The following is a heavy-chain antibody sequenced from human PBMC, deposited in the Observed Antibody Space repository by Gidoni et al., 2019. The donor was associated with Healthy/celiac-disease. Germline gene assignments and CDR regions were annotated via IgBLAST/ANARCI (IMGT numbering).Heavy chain of an antibody. Sequence: EVQLVESGGGLVQPGGSLRLSCSASGFTFSSYAMHWVRQAPGKGLEYVSAISSNGGSTYYADSVKGRFTISRDNSKNTLYLQMSSLRAEDTAVYYCVKTGLSGSYRYYYYGMDVWGQGTTVTVSS. J-gene: IGHJ6*02. CDR3: VKTGLSGSYRYYYYGMDV. D-gene: IGHD3-16*02. V-gene: IGHV3-64D*06. CDR2: ISSNGGST. CDR1: GFTFSSYA.